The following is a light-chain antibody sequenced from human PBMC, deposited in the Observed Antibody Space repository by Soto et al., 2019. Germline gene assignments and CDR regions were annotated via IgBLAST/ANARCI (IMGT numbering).Light chain of an antibody. J-gene: IGLJ2*01. Sequence: SYELTQPPSVSVAPGQTARITCGGTDIGSYSVHWYQQRPGQAPVLVVYDDSDRPSGIPERFSGSNSGNTATLAISRVEVGDEADYYCQVWDSSSDHAVFGGGTKLTVL. V-gene: IGLV3-21*02. CDR3: QVWDSSSDHAV. CDR1: DIGSYS. CDR2: DDS.